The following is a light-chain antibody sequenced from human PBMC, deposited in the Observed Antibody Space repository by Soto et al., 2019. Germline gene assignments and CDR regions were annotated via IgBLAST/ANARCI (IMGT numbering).Light chain of an antibody. CDR3: MRGAHWRIT. V-gene: IGKV2-30*01. CDR2: KVS. J-gene: IGKJ5*01. CDR1: QNLVDSDGIAY. Sequence: EGVMTQTRVGQPVRLREPDTISCGSNQNLVDSDGIAYFSWFQQRPGRSPRRLIYKVSNRDSGVPARFSGSGSGTDFALKISRVEAEDVGVYYCMRGAHWRITIGQGTRLEI.